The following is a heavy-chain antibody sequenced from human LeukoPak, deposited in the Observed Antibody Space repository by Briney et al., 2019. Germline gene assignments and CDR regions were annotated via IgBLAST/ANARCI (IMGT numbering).Heavy chain of an antibody. CDR3: AKAADFDY. V-gene: IGHV3-30*18. J-gene: IGHJ4*02. Sequence: GGSLRLFCAASGFTFSSYGMHWVRQAPGKGLEWVAVISYDGSNKHYADSVKGRFTISRDNSKNTLYLQMNSLRAEDTAVYYCAKAADFDYWGQGTLVTVSS. CDR1: GFTFSSYG. CDR2: ISYDGSNK.